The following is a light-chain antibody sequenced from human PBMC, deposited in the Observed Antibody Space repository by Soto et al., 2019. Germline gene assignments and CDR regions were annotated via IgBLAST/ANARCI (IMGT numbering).Light chain of an antibody. CDR2: RVS. CDR3: QQYNVWPLT. J-gene: IGKJ4*01. Sequence: EIVMTQSPGTLSVSPGERATLSCRASQSVSDNLAWYQQKPAQAPRLLIFRVSNRATGVPARFSGSGSGTEFTLTISSLQSEDLAVYYCQQYNVWPLTFGGGTKVEI. CDR1: QSVSDN. V-gene: IGKV3-15*01.